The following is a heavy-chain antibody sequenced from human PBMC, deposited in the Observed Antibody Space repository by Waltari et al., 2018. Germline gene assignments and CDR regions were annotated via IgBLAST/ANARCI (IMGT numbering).Heavy chain of an antibody. CDR2: IYFSGST. Sequence: QVQLQESGPGLVKPSETLSLSCTVSGGSPSGYYWTSIRQPPGKGLEWIGYIYFSGSTNYNPSLKSRLTMLVDTSKNQFSLKLTSVTAADTAVYYCARRSGNYGQDFDYWGQGILVTVSS. D-gene: IGHD1-7*01. J-gene: IGHJ4*02. CDR3: ARRSGNYGQDFDY. CDR1: GGSPSGYY. V-gene: IGHV4-59*01.